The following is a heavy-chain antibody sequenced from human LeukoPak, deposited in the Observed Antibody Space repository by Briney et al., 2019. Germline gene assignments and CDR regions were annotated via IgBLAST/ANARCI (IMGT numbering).Heavy chain of an antibody. CDR3: AREPDYDILTGYPY. V-gene: IGHV3-30-3*01. Sequence: GRSLRLSCAASGFTFSSYAMHWVRQAPGKGLEWVAVISYDGSNKYYADSVKGRCTISRDNSKNTLYLQMNSLRAEDTAVYYCAREPDYDILTGYPYWGQGTLVTVSS. J-gene: IGHJ4*02. CDR2: ISYDGSNK. D-gene: IGHD3-9*01. CDR1: GFTFSSYA.